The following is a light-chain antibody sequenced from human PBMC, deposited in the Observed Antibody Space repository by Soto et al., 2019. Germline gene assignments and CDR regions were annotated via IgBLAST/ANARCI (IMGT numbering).Light chain of an antibody. V-gene: IGLV1-40*01. Sequence: QSVLTQPPSVSGAPGQRVTTSCTGGSSNIGAGYDVHWYQQLPGTAPKLLIYGNSNRPSGVPDRFSGSKSGTSASLAITGLQAEDEADYYCQSYDSSLSGYVFGTGTKVTVL. CDR1: SSNIGAGYD. CDR3: QSYDSSLSGYV. J-gene: IGLJ1*01. CDR2: GNS.